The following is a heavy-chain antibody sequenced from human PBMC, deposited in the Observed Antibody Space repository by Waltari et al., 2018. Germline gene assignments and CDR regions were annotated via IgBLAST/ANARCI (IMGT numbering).Heavy chain of an antibody. D-gene: IGHD3-3*01. CDR1: GGSISSYY. J-gene: IGHJ6*02. CDR2: IYYSGST. Sequence: QVPLQESGPGLVKPSETLSLTCPVSGGSISSYYWSWIRQPPGKGLEWIGYIYYSGSTNYNPSLKSRVTISVDTSKNQFSLKLSSVTAADTAVYYCARDRADTIFGVVNYGMDVWGQGTTVTVSS. V-gene: IGHV4-59*01. CDR3: ARDRADTIFGVVNYGMDV.